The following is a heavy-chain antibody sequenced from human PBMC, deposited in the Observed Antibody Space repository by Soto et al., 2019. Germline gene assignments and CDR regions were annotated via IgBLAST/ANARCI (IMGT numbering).Heavy chain of an antibody. CDR1: GYSFTSNW. CDR2: IDPRDSYT. D-gene: IGHD6-13*01. CDR3: ARLRTAATGSDFDF. J-gene: IGHJ4*02. V-gene: IGHV5-10-1*01. Sequence: PGESLKISCRGSGYSFTSNWISWVRQMPGKGLEWMVRIDPRDSYTNYSPSFQGHVTISTDKSISTAYLQWSSLEASDTAMYYCARLRTAATGSDFDFWGPGTLVTVSS.